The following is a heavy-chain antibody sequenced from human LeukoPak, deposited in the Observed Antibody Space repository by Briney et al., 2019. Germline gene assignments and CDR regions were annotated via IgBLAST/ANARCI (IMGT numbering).Heavy chain of an antibody. J-gene: IGHJ4*02. CDR2: INPSGGST. V-gene: IGHV1-46*01. Sequence: ASVKVFCKTSGYTFTSYYMHWVRQAPGQGLEWMGIINPSGGSTGYAQKFQGRVTVTRDLSTSTVYMELSSLRSEDTAVYYCARDLDFDWLPQLDYWGQGTLVTVSS. CDR3: ARDLDFDWLPQLDY. D-gene: IGHD3-9*01. CDR1: GYTFTSYY.